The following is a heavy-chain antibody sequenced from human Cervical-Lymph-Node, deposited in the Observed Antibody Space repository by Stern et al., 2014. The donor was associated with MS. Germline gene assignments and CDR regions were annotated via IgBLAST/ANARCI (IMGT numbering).Heavy chain of an antibody. Sequence: QVQLQESGPGLVKPSQTLSLTCTVSGGPISSDSYYWSWFRQHPGKGLEWIGYIYYTGNTYYNPSLKSRVSISLDTSKNLFSLKLASVTAADTAVYYCSRASSGWLPFDHWGQGTLVTVSS. CDR3: SRASSGWLPFDH. CDR2: IYYTGNT. J-gene: IGHJ4*02. V-gene: IGHV4-31*03. D-gene: IGHD6-19*01. CDR1: GGPISSDSYY.